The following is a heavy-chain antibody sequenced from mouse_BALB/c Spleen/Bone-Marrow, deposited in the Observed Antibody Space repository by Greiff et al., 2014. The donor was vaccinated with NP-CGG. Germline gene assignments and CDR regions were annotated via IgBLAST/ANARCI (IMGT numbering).Heavy chain of an antibody. CDR1: GFNIKDTY. CDR2: IDPANGNT. D-gene: IGHD2-1*01. CDR3: ARTGYYGNYYYAMDY. V-gene: IGHV14-3*02. Sequence: VQLQQSGAELVKPGASVKLSCTASGFNIKDTYMHWVKQRPEQGLEWIGRIDPANGNTKYDPKFQGKATITADTSSNTAYLQLSSLTSEDTAVYYCARTGYYGNYYYAMDYWGQGTSVTVSS. J-gene: IGHJ4*01.